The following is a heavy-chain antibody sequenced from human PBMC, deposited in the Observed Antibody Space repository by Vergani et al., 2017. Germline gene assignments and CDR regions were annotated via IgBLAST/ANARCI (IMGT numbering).Heavy chain of an antibody. CDR1: GASIRRSNYY. CDR2: IYYSGST. CDR3: TRHSTVEWLVKLGWIDP. D-gene: IGHD6-19*01. Sequence: QLQLQESGPGLVKPSATLSLTCSVSGASIRRSNYYWGWIRQPPGKGLEWIATIYYSGSTYYNPSLKSRVTISVDTSKNKFSLKLSSVTAADTAVYFCTRHSTVEWLVKLGWIDPWGQGILVTVAS. V-gene: IGHV4-39*01. J-gene: IGHJ5*02.